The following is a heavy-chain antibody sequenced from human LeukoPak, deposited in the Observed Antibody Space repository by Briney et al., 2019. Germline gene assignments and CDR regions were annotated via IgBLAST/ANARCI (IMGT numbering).Heavy chain of an antibody. J-gene: IGHJ4*02. Sequence: GGSLRLSCAASGFTFSSYAMHWVRQAPGKGLEWVAVISYDGSNKYYADSVKGRFTISRDNSKNTLYLQMNSLRAEDTAVYYCARDTKRYCSGGSCYLYYWGQGTLVTVSS. CDR2: ISYDGSNK. V-gene: IGHV3-30-3*01. CDR1: GFTFSSYA. CDR3: ARDTKRYCSGGSCYLYY. D-gene: IGHD2-15*01.